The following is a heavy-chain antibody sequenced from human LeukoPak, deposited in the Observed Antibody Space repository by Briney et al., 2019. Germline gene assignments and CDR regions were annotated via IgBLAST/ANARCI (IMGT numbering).Heavy chain of an antibody. Sequence: GGSLRLSCAASGFTFSTYGMHWVRQAPGKGLEWVAALGSDGRYKYSADSVRGRFTISRDNTKNTLDLHMNSLSTEDTAVYYWARDRAVSDNRWSLDPWGQGTLVTVSS. D-gene: IGHD4-23*01. CDR1: GFTFSTYG. CDR3: ARDRAVSDNRWSLDP. CDR2: LGSDGRYK. J-gene: IGHJ5*02. V-gene: IGHV3-33*01.